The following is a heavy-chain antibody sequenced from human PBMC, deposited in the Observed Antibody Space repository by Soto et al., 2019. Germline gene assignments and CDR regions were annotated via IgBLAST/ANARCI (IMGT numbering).Heavy chain of an antibody. Sequence: EVQLLESGGGLVQPGGSLRLSCAASGFTFRTYAMSWVRQAPGKGLEWVSGLFGNGGGISYADSVKGRFTISRDNSNNMLYLQMRSLRVEDTAVYYCAKDRQPVGLWPFDHWGQGTLVTVSS. D-gene: IGHD3-16*01. CDR3: AKDRQPVGLWPFDH. J-gene: IGHJ4*02. V-gene: IGHV3-23*01. CDR2: LFGNGGGI. CDR1: GFTFRTYA.